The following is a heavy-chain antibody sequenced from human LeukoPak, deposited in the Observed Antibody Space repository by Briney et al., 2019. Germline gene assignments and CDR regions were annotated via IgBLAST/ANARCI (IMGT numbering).Heavy chain of an antibody. J-gene: IGHJ4*02. V-gene: IGHV1-8*01. CDR3: ARGEGGYNLGAFY. D-gene: IGHD5-24*01. CDR2: MSPKSGNT. Sequence: ASVKVSCKAPGYTFTNYDLNWVRQATGQGLEWMGWMSPKSGNTGYGKKFQGRVTMTRNTSISTAYMELSSLRSEDTAVYYCARGEGGYNLGAFYWGQGTLVTVSS. CDR1: GYTFTNYD.